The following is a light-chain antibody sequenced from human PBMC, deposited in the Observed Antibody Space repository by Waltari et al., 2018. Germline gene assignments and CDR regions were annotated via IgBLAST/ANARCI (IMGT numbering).Light chain of an antibody. Sequence: EIVMTQTPLSSPVTLGQPASISGRSSQSLVHRDGNTYLSWLHQRPGQPPRLLIYKVSNRVSGVPDRVSGSGAGTDFTLKISRVTAEDVGIYYCMQSTQFRTFGGGTRVEIK. J-gene: IGKJ4*01. CDR2: KVS. CDR3: MQSTQFRT. V-gene: IGKV2-24*01. CDR1: QSLVHRDGNTY.